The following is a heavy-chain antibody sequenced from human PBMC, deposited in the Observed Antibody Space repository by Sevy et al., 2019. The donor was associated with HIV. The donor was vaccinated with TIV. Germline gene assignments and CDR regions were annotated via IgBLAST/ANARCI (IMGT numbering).Heavy chain of an antibody. J-gene: IGHJ6*02. CDR1: AFTFSSYG. CDR3: AKVGQQQLVRIYYYGMDV. Sequence: GGSLRLSCAASAFTFSSYGMHWVRQAPGKGLEWVAVISYDGSNKYYADSVKGRFTISRDNSKNTLYLQMNSLRAEDTAVYYCAKVGQQQLVRIYYYGMDVWGQGTTVTVSS. V-gene: IGHV3-30*18. D-gene: IGHD6-13*01. CDR2: ISYDGSNK.